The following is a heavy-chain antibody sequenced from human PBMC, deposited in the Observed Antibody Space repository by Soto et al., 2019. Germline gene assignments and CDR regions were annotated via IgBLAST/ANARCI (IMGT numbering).Heavy chain of an antibody. CDR3: ARLTNFDWLPGQYYFDY. V-gene: IGHV4-59*08. D-gene: IGHD3-9*01. J-gene: IGHJ4*02. CDR1: GGSISSYY. Sequence: SETLSLTCTVSGGSISSYYWSWIRQPPGKGLEWIGYIYYSGSTNYNPSLKSRVTISVDTSKNQFSLKLSSVTAADTAVYYCARLTNFDWLPGQYYFDYWGQGTLVTVSS. CDR2: IYYSGST.